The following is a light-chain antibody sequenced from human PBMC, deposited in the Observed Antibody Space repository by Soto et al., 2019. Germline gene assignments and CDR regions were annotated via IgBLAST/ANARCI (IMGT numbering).Light chain of an antibody. CDR2: EGN. J-gene: IGLJ2*01. CDR1: SSDVGSYNL. V-gene: IGLV2-14*02. CDR3: SSYRTGSRV. Sequence: QSALTQPASVSGSPGQSITISCTGTSSDVGSYNLVSWYQHHPGKAPKLMIYEGNKRPSGVSNRFSGSKSGNTASLVISGLQAEDEADYYCSSYRTGSRVFGGGTKLTVL.